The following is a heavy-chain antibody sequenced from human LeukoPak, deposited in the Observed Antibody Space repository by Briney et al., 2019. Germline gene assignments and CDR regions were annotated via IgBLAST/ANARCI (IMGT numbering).Heavy chain of an antibody. V-gene: IGHV4-38-2*02. CDR3: ARVGFGYYDSSGFDY. CDR2: IYHSGST. J-gene: IGHJ4*02. D-gene: IGHD3-22*01. CDR1: GYSISSGYY. Sequence: PSETLSLTCTVSGYSISSGYYWGWIRQPPGKGLEWIGSIYHSGSTYYNPSLKSRVTISVDTSKNQFSLKLSSVTAADTAVYYCARVGFGYYDSSGFDYWGQGTLVTVSS.